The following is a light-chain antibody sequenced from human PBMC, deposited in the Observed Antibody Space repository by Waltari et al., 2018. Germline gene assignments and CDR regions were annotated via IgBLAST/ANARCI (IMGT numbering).Light chain of an antibody. CDR2: YAN. CDR3: QQSNSNPLT. CDR1: QGMSSY. V-gene: IGKV1-39*01. Sequence: DIQMSQSPSSLSASVGDRVTITCRASQGMSSYLNWYQQKPGKAAKLMIYYANSLSSGVPSRFSGSGSGTEFTLTISSLQPEDFATYDCQQSNSNPLTFGVGTKVDIK. J-gene: IGKJ4*01.